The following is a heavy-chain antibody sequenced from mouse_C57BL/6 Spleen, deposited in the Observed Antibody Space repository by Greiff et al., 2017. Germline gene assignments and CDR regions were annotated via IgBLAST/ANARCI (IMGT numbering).Heavy chain of an antibody. D-gene: IGHD1-1*01. J-gene: IGHJ4*01. V-gene: IGHV1-53*01. Sequence: VQLQQPGTELVKPGASVKLSCKASGYTFTSYWMHWVKQRPGQGLEWIGNINPSNGGTNYNEKFKSKATLTVDKSSSTAYMQLSSLTSEDSAVYYCARSDPLYYYGSSYAMDYWGQGTSVTVSS. CDR2: INPSNGGT. CDR3: ARSDPLYYYGSSYAMDY. CDR1: GYTFTSYW.